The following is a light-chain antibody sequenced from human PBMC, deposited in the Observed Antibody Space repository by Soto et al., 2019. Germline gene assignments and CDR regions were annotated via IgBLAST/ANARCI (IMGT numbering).Light chain of an antibody. J-gene: IGKJ1*01. CDR1: QSVSSSY. CDR2: GAS. Sequence: EIVLTQSPGTLSLSPGERATLSCRASQSVSSSYLAWYQQKPCQAPRLLIYGASSRATGIPDRFSGSGSGTDFTLTISRLEPEDFAVYYCQQQATFGQGTKVESK. CDR3: QQQAT. V-gene: IGKV3-20*01.